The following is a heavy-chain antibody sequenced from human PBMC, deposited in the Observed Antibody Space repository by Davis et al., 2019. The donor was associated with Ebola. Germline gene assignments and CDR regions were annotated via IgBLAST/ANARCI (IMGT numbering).Heavy chain of an antibody. D-gene: IGHD3-22*01. Sequence: MPSETLSLTCTVSGGSISSYYWSWIRQPPGKGLEWIGSIYYSGSTYYNPSLKSRVTISVDTSKNQFSLKLSSVTAADTAVYYCARTTYYYDSSGYYSRPFDYWGQGTLVTVSS. CDR2: IYYSGST. V-gene: IGHV4-59*01. CDR3: ARTTYYYDSSGYYSRPFDY. J-gene: IGHJ4*02. CDR1: GGSISSYY.